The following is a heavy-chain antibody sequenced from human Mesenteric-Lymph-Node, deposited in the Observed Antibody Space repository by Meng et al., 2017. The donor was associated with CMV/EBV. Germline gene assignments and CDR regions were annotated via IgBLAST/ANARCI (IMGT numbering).Heavy chain of an antibody. Sequence: SETLSLTCTVSGGSVSSGSYCWSWIRQPPGKGLEWIGYIYYSGSTNYNPSLKSRVTISVDTSKNQFSLKLSSVTAADTAVYYCARDGYSSSWYDYWGQGTLVTVSS. CDR2: IYYSGST. V-gene: IGHV4-61*01. D-gene: IGHD6-13*01. J-gene: IGHJ4*02. CDR3: ARDGYSSSWYDY. CDR1: GGSVSSGSYC.